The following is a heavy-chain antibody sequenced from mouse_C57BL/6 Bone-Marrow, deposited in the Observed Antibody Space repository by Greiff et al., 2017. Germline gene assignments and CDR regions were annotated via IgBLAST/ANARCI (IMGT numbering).Heavy chain of an antibody. CDR3: VRDKDAMDY. CDR2: IRSKSNNYAT. CDR1: GFSFNTYA. Sequence: EVQLVESGGGLVQPKGSLKLSCAASGFSFNTYAMNWVRQAPGKGLEWVARIRSKSNNYATYYAVSVKDRFTISRDDSESMLYLQMNNLKTEDTAMYYCVRDKDAMDYWGQGTSVTVSS. V-gene: IGHV10-1*01. J-gene: IGHJ4*01.